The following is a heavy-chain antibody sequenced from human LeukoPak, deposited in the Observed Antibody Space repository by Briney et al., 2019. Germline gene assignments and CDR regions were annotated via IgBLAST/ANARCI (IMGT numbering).Heavy chain of an antibody. CDR2: MNPNSGNT. CDR3: ARGYGGNAYFQN. CDR1: GYTFTSYD. D-gene: IGHD4-23*01. V-gene: IGHV1-8*03. Sequence: ASVKVSCKASGYTFTSYDINWVRQATGQGLEWMGWMNPNSGNTGYAQKFQGRVTITRNTSISTAYMELSSLRSEDTAVYYCARGYGGNAYFQNWGQGTLVTVSS. J-gene: IGHJ1*01.